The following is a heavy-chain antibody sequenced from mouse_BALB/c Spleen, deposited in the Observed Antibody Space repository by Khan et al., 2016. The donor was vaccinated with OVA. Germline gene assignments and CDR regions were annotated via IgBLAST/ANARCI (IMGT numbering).Heavy chain of an antibody. CDR3: VRRRDWYFDY. J-gene: IGHJ2*01. Sequence: QVTLKESGPGILQPSQTLSLTCSFSGFSLSTSGMGVSWIRQPSGKDLQWLAHIYWDDEKRYNPSLRSRPTISKDTSRNQVFIKITSVDTADTATYYCVRRRDWYFDYWGQGTTLTVSS. CDR2: IYWDDEK. D-gene: IGHD3-3*01. CDR1: GFSLSTSGMG. V-gene: IGHV8-12*01.